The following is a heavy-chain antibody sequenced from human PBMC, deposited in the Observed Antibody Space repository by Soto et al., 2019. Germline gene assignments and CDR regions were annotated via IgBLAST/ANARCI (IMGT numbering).Heavy chain of an antibody. D-gene: IGHD5-12*01. V-gene: IGHV3-30*18. Sequence: QVQLVESGGGVVQPGRSLRLSCSASGFRFSDYGIHWVRQTPGKGLEWVAAISYDGSYEYYADSLKGRFTISRDNSKNTLSLQMNSLRTEDTAVYYCAKAGGGFNTRLLAGPFDIGGQGTMVTVAS. CDR3: AKAGGGFNTRLLAGPFDI. CDR1: GFRFSDYG. J-gene: IGHJ3*02. CDR2: ISYDGSYE.